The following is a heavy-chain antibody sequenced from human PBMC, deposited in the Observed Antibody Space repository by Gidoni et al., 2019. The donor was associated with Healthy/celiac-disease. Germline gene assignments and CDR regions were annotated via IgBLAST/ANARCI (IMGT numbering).Heavy chain of an antibody. CDR3: ASQLGKQTRRGGY. J-gene: IGHJ4*02. V-gene: IGHV3-21*01. CDR2: ISSSSSYI. CDR1: GFTSSSYS. D-gene: IGHD2-2*01. Sequence: EVQLVEPGGGLVKPGGSLRVSCAASGFTSSSYSMNWVRQAPGKGLGWVSSISSSSSYIYYADSVTGRFTISRDNAKNSLYLQMNSLRAEDTAGYYCASQLGKQTRRGGYWGQGTLVTVSS.